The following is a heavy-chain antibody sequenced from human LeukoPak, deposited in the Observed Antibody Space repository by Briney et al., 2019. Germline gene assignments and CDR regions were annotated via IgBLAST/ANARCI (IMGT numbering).Heavy chain of an antibody. CDR2: ISHDGSKK. CDR1: GFAFSSYA. J-gene: IGHJ4*02. V-gene: IGHV3-30-3*01. Sequence: PGRSLRLSCAASGFAFSSYAVHWVRQAPGKGLEGVAVISHDGSKKYYADFVKGRFTISRDNSKNTLYLHMTSLIPEDTAVYFCAKDWKFYYVSGSFFPDNWGQGTLVTVSS. CDR3: AKDWKFYYVSGSFFPDN. D-gene: IGHD3-10*01.